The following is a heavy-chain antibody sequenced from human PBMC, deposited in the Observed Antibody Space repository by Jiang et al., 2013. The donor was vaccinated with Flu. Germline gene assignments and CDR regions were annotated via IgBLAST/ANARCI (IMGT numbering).Heavy chain of an antibody. CDR2: IRTNNGDT. Sequence: SGAEVKKPGASVKVSCKASGYIFSTYGISWVRQAPGQGLEWMGWIRTNNGDTDYAQMFQGRVTMTSDTSASTVYMELRSLTSDDTAVYYCARGGEWDLDFWGQGTLVTVSS. CDR1: GYIFSTYG. J-gene: IGHJ4*02. CDR3: ARGGEWDLDF. V-gene: IGHV1-18*01. D-gene: IGHD1-26*01.